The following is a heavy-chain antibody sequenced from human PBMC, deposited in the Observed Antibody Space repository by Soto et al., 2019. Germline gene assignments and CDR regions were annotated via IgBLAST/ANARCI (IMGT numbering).Heavy chain of an antibody. CDR1: GGTFSSYT. V-gene: IGHV1-69*02. D-gene: IGHD6-13*01. J-gene: IGHJ5*02. CDR3: ARGVAAAGWGLDP. Sequence: QVQLVQSGAEVKKPGSSVKVSCKASGGTFSSYTISWVRQAPGQGLEWMGRIIPILGIANYAQKFQGRVTITADKSTSTAYMELSSLRSEDTVVYYCARGVAAAGWGLDPCGQGTLFTVSS. CDR2: IIPILGIA.